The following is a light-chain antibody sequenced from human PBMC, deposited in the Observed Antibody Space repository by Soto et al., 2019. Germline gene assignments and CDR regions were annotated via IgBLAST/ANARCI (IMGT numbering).Light chain of an antibody. CDR2: DVS. V-gene: IGLV2-14*01. J-gene: IGLJ1*01. CDR3: SSYTSSSTLYV. Sequence: QPVLTQPSSVSVSPGQSITVSCTGTSSDVGGYNYVSWYQQHPGKAPKLMIYDVSKRPSGVSNRFSGSKSGNTASLTISGLQAEDEADYYCSSYTSSSTLYVLGTGTKVTAL. CDR1: SSDVGGYNY.